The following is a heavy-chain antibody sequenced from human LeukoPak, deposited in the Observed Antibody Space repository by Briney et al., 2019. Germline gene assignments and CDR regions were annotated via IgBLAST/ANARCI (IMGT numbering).Heavy chain of an antibody. J-gene: IGHJ6*02. D-gene: IGHD2-2*01. V-gene: IGHV1-46*01. CDR1: GYTFTSYY. CDR2: INLSGGST. Sequence: ASVKVSCKASGYTFTSYYMHWVRQAPGQGLEWMGIINLSGGSTSYPQKFQGRVTMTRDTSTSTVYMELSSLRSEDTAVYYCATSGYCSSTSCYRYYYYGMDVWGQGTTVTVSS. CDR3: ATSGYCSSTSCYRYYYYGMDV.